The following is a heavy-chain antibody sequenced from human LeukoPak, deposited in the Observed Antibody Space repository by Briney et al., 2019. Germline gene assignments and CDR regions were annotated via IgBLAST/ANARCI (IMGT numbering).Heavy chain of an antibody. CDR3: ARTSSWYAGAWFDS. V-gene: IGHV4-39*01. CDR2: IYFSGTL. Sequence: SETLSLTCTVSRGSIRTADYYWAWVRQPPGKGLEWLGSIYFSGTLYFNPSLKSRVAVSIDTSKNQFSLKVTSVNASDTAVYFCARTSSWYAGAWFDSWGQGTLVTVSS. CDR1: RGSIRTADYY. J-gene: IGHJ5*01. D-gene: IGHD6-13*01.